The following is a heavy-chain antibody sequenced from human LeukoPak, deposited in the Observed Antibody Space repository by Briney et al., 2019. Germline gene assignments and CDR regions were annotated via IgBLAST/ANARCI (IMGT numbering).Heavy chain of an antibody. CDR3: ATAGVGY. CDR2: IKQDGSEK. J-gene: IGHJ4*02. V-gene: IGHV3-7*05. Sequence: PGGSLRLSCAASGFTFSSYSMNWVRQAPGKGLEWVANIKQDGSEKYYVDSVKGRFTISRDNAKNSLYLQMNSRRAEDTAVYYCATAGVGYWGQGSLVTVSS. CDR1: GFTFSSYS. D-gene: IGHD1-26*01.